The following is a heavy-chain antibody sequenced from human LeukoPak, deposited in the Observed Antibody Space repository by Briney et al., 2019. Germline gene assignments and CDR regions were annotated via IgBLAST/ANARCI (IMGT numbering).Heavy chain of an antibody. V-gene: IGHV3-74*01. D-gene: IGHD6-13*01. J-gene: IGHJ4*02. CDR2: VSNDGSST. CDR3: TATAVGGLRKFDY. Sequence: GGSLRLSCAASGFTFSNYWMHWVRQAPGKGLVWVSRVSNDGSSTTYADSVDGRFTISRDNTKNTVYLQMDSLRADDTAVYYCTATAVGGLRKFDYWGQGTLVTVSS. CDR1: GFTFSNYW.